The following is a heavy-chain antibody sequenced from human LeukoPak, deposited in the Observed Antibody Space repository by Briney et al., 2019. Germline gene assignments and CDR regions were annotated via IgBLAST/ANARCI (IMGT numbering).Heavy chain of an antibody. D-gene: IGHD3-10*02. CDR2: INHSGST. J-gene: IGHJ5*02. CDR3: AKGFTYVSA. Sequence: PSETLSLTCAVYGGSFSGYYWSWIRQPPGKGLEWIGEINHSGSTNYNPSLKSRVTISVDKSKNQFSLKLSSVTAADTPVYYCAKGFTYVSAWGQGSLVTVS. CDR1: GGSFSGYY. V-gene: IGHV4-34*01.